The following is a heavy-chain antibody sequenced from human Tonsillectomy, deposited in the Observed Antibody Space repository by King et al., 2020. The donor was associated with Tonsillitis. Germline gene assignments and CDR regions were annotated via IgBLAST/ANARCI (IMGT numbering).Heavy chain of an antibody. V-gene: IGHV1-8*01. J-gene: IGHJ5*02. D-gene: IGHD6-19*01. CDR1: GNTFTSYE. Sequence: QLVQSGAEVKKSGASVKVSCKASGNTFTSYEINWVRQAPGQGLEWMGWMNPNSGNTGYAQKFQGRVTMTGNTSISTAYMELSSLRSDDTAVYYCARAVAVTVWFDPWGQGTLVTVSS. CDR3: ARAVAVTVWFDP. CDR2: MNPNSGNT.